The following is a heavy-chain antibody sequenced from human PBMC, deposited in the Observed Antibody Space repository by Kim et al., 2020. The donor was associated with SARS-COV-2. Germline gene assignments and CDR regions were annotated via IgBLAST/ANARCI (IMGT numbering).Heavy chain of an antibody. J-gene: IGHJ4*02. V-gene: IGHV3-30*07. CDR3: ATESITFGGIMSEDY. Sequence: ADSVKGRFTSTRDNSKNTLNLQMNSLRARDTAVYYCATESITFGGIMSEDYWGQGTLVTVSS. D-gene: IGHD3-16*01.